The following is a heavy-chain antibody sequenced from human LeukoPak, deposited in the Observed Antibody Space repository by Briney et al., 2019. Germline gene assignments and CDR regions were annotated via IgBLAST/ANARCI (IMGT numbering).Heavy chain of an antibody. D-gene: IGHD2-21*02. V-gene: IGHV1-8*03. CDR2: MNPNSGNT. CDR3: ARFGGSVVVTAGGFDY. CDR1: GYTFTSYD. J-gene: IGHJ4*02. Sequence: ASVKVSCKASGYTFTSYDINWVRQATGQGLEWMGWMNPNSGNTGYAQKFQGRVTITRNTSISTAYMELSSLRSEDTAVYYCARFGGSVVVTAGGFDYWGQGTLVTVSS.